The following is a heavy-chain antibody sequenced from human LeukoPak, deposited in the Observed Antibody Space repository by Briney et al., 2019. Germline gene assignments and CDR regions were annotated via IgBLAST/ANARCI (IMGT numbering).Heavy chain of an antibody. CDR2: ISGSGGST. Sequence: PGGSLRLSCAASGFTSSSYAMSWVRQSPGKGLEWVSAISGSGGSTYYADSVKGRFTISRDNSKNTLYLQMNSLRAEDTAVYYCAKARGSRYYFDYWGQGTLVTVSS. CDR3: AKARGSRYYFDY. J-gene: IGHJ4*02. V-gene: IGHV3-23*01. D-gene: IGHD3-16*01. CDR1: GFTSSSYA.